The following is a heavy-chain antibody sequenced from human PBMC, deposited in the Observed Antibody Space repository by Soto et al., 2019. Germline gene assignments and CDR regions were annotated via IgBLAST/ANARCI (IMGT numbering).Heavy chain of an antibody. CDR1: GGTFSSYA. J-gene: IGHJ6*02. CDR2: IIPIFGTA. CDR3: ARTAGAYYYYYGMDV. V-gene: IGHV1-69*13. D-gene: IGHD3-10*01. Sequence: SVKVSCKASGGTFSSYAISWVRQAPGQGLEWMGGIIPIFGTANYAQKFQGRVTITADESTSTAYMELSSLRSEDTAVYYCARTAGAYYYYYGMDVRRQGTTFTVSS.